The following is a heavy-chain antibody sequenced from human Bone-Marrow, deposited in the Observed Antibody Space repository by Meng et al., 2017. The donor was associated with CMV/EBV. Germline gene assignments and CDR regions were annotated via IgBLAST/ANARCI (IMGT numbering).Heavy chain of an antibody. CDR3: AREGRPIFGVVILYYYYYGMDV. J-gene: IGHJ6*02. V-gene: IGHV1-46*01. D-gene: IGHD3-3*01. CDR2: INPSGGST. CDR1: GYTFTSYY. Sequence: ASVKVSCKASGYTFTSYYMHWVRQAPGQGLEWMGIINPSGGSTSYAQKFQGRVTMTRDTSTSTVYMELSSLRSEDTAVYYCAREGRPIFGVVILYYYYYGMDVWGQGNTVTVSS.